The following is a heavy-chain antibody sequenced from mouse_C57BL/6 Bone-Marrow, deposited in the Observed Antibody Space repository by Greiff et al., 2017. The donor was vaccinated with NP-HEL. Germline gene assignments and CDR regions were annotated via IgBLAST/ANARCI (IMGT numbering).Heavy chain of an antibody. CDR2: INPSNGGT. Sequence: QVQLQQPGTELVKPGASVKLSCKASGYTFTSYWMHWVKQRPGQGLEWIGNINPSNGGTNYNEKFKSKATLTVDKSSSTAYMQLSSLTSEDSAVYYCARPPYYYGSSYDAMDYWGQGTSVTVSS. CDR3: ARPPYYYGSSYDAMDY. D-gene: IGHD1-1*01. CDR1: GYTFTSYW. V-gene: IGHV1-53*01. J-gene: IGHJ4*01.